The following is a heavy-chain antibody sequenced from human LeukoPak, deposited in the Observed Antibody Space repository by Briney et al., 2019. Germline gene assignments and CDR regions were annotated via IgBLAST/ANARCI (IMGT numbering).Heavy chain of an antibody. J-gene: IGHJ4*02. D-gene: IGHD2-2*02. CDR1: GFTFSSYG. Sequence: PGRSLRLSCAASGFTFSSYGMHWVRQAPGKGLEWVAVISYDGSNKYYADSVKGRFTISRDNSKSTLYLQMNSLRAEDTAVYYCARDYIDWGQGTLVTVSS. CDR2: ISYDGSNK. CDR3: ARDYID. V-gene: IGHV3-30*03.